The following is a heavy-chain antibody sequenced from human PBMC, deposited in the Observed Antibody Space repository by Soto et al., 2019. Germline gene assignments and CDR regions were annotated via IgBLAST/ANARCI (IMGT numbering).Heavy chain of an antibody. Sequence: ASVKVSCKASGYTFTSYDINWVRQATGQGLEWMGWMNPNRGNTGYAQKFQGRVTMTRNTSISTAYMELSSLRSEDTAVYYCARDRVYAKYHWFDTWGQGTLVTVSS. CDR1: GYTFTSYD. CDR2: MNPNRGNT. CDR3: ARDRVYAKYHWFDT. V-gene: IGHV1-8*01. D-gene: IGHD2-8*01. J-gene: IGHJ5*02.